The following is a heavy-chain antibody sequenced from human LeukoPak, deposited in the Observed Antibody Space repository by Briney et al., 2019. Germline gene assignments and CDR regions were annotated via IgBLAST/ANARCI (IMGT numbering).Heavy chain of an antibody. CDR2: ISGSGSST. D-gene: IGHD6-25*01. CDR1: GLTFSSYA. Sequence: WGSLTLSCAASGLTFSSYAMSWVRQAPGTGLEWVSAISGSGSSTYYADSVKGRFTISRDNSKNTLYLQMNSLRAEDTVVYYCALLRGYITGGIDYWGQGTLVTVSS. J-gene: IGHJ4*02. CDR3: ALLRGYITGGIDY. V-gene: IGHV3-23*01.